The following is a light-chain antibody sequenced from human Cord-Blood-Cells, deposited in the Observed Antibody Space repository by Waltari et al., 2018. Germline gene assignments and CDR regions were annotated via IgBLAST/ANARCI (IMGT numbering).Light chain of an antibody. J-gene: IGKJ3*01. V-gene: IGKV3-20*01. CDR3: QQYGSSPRFT. CDR2: GAS. Sequence: EIVLTQSPGTLSLSPGERATLSCRASQSVSSSYLAWYQQKPSQAPRFLIYGASSRATGIPDRFSGSGSVTDFTLTISRLEPEDFAVYYCQQYGSSPRFTFGPGTKVDIK. CDR1: QSVSSSY.